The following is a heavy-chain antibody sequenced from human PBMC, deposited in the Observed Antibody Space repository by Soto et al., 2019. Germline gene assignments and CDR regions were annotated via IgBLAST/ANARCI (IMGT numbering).Heavy chain of an antibody. CDR1: GYTSTGYY. D-gene: IGHD5-12*01. Sequence: ASVKVSCKASGYTSTGYYIHWVRQAPGQGLEWMGWINPYSGGTNYAQKFQGRVSMTRDTSITTASMELSRLTSDDTAVYFCARRGFSGYDLYYFDFWGQGTLVTVSS. CDR3: ARRGFSGYDLYYFDF. V-gene: IGHV1-2*02. CDR2: INPYSGGT. J-gene: IGHJ4*02.